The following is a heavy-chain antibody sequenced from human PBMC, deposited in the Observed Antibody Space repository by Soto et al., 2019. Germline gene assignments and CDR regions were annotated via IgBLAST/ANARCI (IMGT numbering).Heavy chain of an antibody. V-gene: IGHV1-2*02. CDR2: INPNSGGT. J-gene: IGHJ6*02. D-gene: IGHD6-13*01. CDR1: GYTFTGYY. CDR3: ARIWRQQLDYYYYYGMDV. Sequence: ASVKVSCKASGYTFTGYYMHWVRQAPGQGLEWMGWINPNSGGTNYAQKFQGRVTMTRDTSISTAYMELSRLRSDDTAVCYCARIWRQQLDYYYYYGMDVWGQGTTVTV.